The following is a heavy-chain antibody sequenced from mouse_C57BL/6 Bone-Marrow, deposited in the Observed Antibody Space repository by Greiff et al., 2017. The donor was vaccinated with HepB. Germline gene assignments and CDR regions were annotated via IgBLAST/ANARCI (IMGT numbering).Heavy chain of an antibody. J-gene: IGHJ4*01. CDR3: TLGRGGAMDY. CDR1: GFNIKDDY. Sequence: VQLQQSGAELVRPGASVKLSCTASGFNIKDDYMHWVKQRPEQGLEWIGWIDPENGDTESASKFQGKATITADTSSNTAYLLRSILTSEDTAVYYCTLGRGGAMDYWGQGTSVTVSS. CDR2: IDPENGDT. D-gene: IGHD4-1*01. V-gene: IGHV14-4*01.